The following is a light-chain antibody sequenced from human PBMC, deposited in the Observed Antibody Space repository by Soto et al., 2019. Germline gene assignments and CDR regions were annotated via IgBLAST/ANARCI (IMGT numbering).Light chain of an antibody. CDR2: GAS. J-gene: IGKJ1*01. Sequence: IVLTQSPGTLSLSPGERATLSCRASQSVTTQLAWYQQKPGQAPRLIIHGASSRATGVPDRITGSGSGTDFTLSISRLEPEDFAVYYCQQYGGSTRTFGQGTKGESK. V-gene: IGKV3-20*01. CDR3: QQYGGSTRT. CDR1: QSVTTQ.